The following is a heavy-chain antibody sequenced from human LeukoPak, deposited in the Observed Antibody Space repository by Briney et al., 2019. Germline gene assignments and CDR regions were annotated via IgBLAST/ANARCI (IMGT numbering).Heavy chain of an antibody. CDR1: GFTVSSNY. CDR2: IYDGGTT. D-gene: IGHD2-2*01. V-gene: IGHV3-66*01. J-gene: IGHJ3*02. CDR3: ARWSTRGDAFDI. Sequence: GGSLRLSCAASGFTVSSNYISWVRQAPGKGLEWVSVIYDGGTTYYADSVKGRFTISRDNSKNTRYLQMNSLRAEDTAVYYCARWSTRGDAFDIWGQGTMVTVSS.